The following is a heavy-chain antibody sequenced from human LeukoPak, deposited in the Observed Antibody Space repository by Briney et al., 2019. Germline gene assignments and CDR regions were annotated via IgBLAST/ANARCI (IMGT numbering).Heavy chain of an antibody. J-gene: IGHJ4*02. CDR2: SSSGSRTI. CDR3: ARDPAGAGIYYDY. CDR1: GFTFSTYS. Sequence: GGSLRLSCAASGFTFSTYSMSWVRQAPGKGLGWVSYSSSGSRTIYYEDSVKGRFTISRENAKTSVYLQMNSLRAEDTAVYYCARDPAGAGIYYDYWGQGTLVTVSS. V-gene: IGHV3-48*01. D-gene: IGHD6-19*01.